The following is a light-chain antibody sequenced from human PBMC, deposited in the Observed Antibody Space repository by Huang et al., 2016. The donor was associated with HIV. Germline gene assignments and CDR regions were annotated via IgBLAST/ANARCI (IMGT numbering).Light chain of an antibody. CDR2: GSS. J-gene: IGKJ4*01. Sequence: EIVMTQSPATLSVSPGQRVTLSCRANRSVSTNLAWYQQRHGQAPRLLIYGSSTRAPGSPARFSGSGSGTDFSLTISSRQSEDFALYYCHQYNNWLLSFGGGTRV. CDR3: HQYNNWLLS. V-gene: IGKV3-15*01. CDR1: RSVSTN.